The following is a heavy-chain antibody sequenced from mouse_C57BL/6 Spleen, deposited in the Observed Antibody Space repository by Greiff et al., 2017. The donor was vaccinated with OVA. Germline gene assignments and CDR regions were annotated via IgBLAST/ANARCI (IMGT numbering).Heavy chain of an antibody. Sequence: QVQLQQPGAELVRPGSSVKLSCKASGYTFTSYWMDWVKQRPGQGLAWIGNIYPSDSATHYNQKFKDKATLTVDKSSSTAYMQLSSLTSEDSAVYYCARSYDYLYAMDDWGQGTSVTVSS. J-gene: IGHJ4*01. D-gene: IGHD2-4*01. CDR3: ARSYDYLYAMDD. CDR2: IYPSDSAT. V-gene: IGHV1-61*01. CDR1: GYTFTSYW.